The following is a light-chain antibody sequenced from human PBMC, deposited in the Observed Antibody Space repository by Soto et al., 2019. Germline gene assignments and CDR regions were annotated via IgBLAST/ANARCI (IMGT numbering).Light chain of an antibody. CDR1: QDIINW. CDR2: AAS. CDR3: QQANSFPT. J-gene: IGKJ4*01. Sequence: DLQMTQSPSSVSASVGDRVTITCRASQDIINWLAWYQHKPGKAPKLLIYAASTLESGVPSRFSGSGSGTDFTLTISNLQPEDFAIYFCQQANSFPTFGGGTKLEIK. V-gene: IGKV1D-12*01.